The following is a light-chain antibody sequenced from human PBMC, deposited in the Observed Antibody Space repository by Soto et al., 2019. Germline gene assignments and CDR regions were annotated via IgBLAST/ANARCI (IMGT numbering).Light chain of an antibody. V-gene: IGKV1-33*01. J-gene: IGKJ4*01. CDR1: QDIKNY. CDR3: QQYDNVILT. CDR2: DTS. Sequence: DIQMTQSPSTLSGSVGDRVTITCQASQDIKNYLNWFQQKPGKAPKLLIYDTSNLETGVPSRFSGSGSGTDFTLNISNLRPEDFATYYCQQYDNVILTFGGGTKVDIK.